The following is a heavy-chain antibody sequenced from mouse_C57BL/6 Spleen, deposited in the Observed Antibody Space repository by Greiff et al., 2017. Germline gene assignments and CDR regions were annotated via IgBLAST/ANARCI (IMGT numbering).Heavy chain of an antibody. J-gene: IGHJ4*01. V-gene: IGHV1-82*01. CDR1: GYAFSSSW. CDR3: ARLGPLYAMDY. Sequence: VQLQQSGPELVKPGASVKISCKASGYAFSSSWMNWVKQRPGKGLEWIGRIYPGDGDTNYNGKFKGKATLTADKSSSTAYMQLSSLTSEDSAVYFCARLGPLYAMDYWGQGTSVTGSS. CDR2: IYPGDGDT.